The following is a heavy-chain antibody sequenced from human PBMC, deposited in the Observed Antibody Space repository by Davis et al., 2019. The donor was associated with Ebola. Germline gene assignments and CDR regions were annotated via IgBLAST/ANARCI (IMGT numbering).Heavy chain of an antibody. CDR1: GFTFSAYW. V-gene: IGHV3-74*01. CDR2: IESDGRST. D-gene: IGHD7-27*01. CDR3: ARIANWGSGYFDY. Sequence: HTGGSLRLSCAASGFTFSAYWMHWVRQAPGKGLVWVSRIESDGRSTTYADSVKGRFTISRDNVKNTLYLQMNSLRAEDTAVYYCARIANWGSGYFDYWGQGTLVTVSS. J-gene: IGHJ4*02.